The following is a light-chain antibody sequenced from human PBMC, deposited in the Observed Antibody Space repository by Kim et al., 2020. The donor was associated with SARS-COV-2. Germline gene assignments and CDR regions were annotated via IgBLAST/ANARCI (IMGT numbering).Light chain of an antibody. V-gene: IGLV3-1*01. CDR1: KLGNKY. CDR2: QDR. CDR3: QTWDSNTVI. Sequence: SYELTQPPSVSVAPGQTASITCSGDKLGNKYTCWYQQKPGQSPVLVMYQDRKRPSGIPERLSGSSSGNTATLTISGTQAMDEADYYCQTWDSNTVIFGGG. J-gene: IGLJ2*01.